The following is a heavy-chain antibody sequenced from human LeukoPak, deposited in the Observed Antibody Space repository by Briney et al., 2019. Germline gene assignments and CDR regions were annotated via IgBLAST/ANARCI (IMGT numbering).Heavy chain of an antibody. J-gene: IGHJ6*02. D-gene: IGHD6-25*01. V-gene: IGHV1-69*04. CDR2: IIPVLNIT. CDR1: GGTFSSSA. Sequence: GASVKVSCKTSGGTFSSSAITWVRQAPGQGLEWMGRIIPVLNITSYAQKFQGRVTITADTSTSTVYMELSSLRSEETAVYYCARHQRLTAPPPYGLDVWARGTTIILFS. CDR3: ARHQRLTAPPPYGLDV.